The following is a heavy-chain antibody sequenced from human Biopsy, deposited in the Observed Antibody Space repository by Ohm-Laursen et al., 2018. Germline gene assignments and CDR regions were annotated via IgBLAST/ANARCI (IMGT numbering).Heavy chain of an antibody. D-gene: IGHD3-22*01. CDR1: GVSISSYY. Sequence: GTLSLTCTVSGVSISSYYWSWIRQPPGQGLQWLVYVYYTRSTDYNPSLQSRVTISVDTSKNYFSLRLRSVTPADTAIYYCARDRGYYSDRTVPGYFDLWGRGTLVTVSS. CDR2: VYYTRST. V-gene: IGHV4-59*01. J-gene: IGHJ2*01. CDR3: ARDRGYYSDRTVPGYFDL.